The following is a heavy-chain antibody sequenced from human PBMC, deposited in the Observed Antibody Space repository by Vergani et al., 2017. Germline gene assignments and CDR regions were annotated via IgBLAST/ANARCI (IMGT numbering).Heavy chain of an antibody. D-gene: IGHD6-6*01. J-gene: IGHJ5*02. CDR3: AKDLGTSSGGGWFDP. V-gene: IGHV3-9*02. CDR2: ISWNSNSI. Sequence: VQLVESEGGMVQPGRSLTLSCVASGFTSAGYAMHWVRQAPGKGLEWVSGISWNSNSIGYADSVKGRFTISRDNAKNSLYLQMNSLRAEDTALYYCAKDLGTSSGGGWFDPWGQGSLVTVSS. CDR1: GFTSAGYA.